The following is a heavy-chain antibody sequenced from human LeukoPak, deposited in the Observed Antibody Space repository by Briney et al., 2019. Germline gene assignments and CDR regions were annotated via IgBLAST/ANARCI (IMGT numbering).Heavy chain of an antibody. V-gene: IGHV3-53*01. J-gene: IGHJ4*02. D-gene: IGHD1-26*01. CDR1: GFTVSTNY. CDR2: IYSGGST. CDR3: ARLGGSGTHHDEFDY. Sequence: HPGGSLRLSCAASGFTVSTNYMSWVRQAPGKGLEWLSVIYSGGSTYYADSVKGRFTISRDNSKNTLYLQMNSLRAEDTAVYYCARLGGSGTHHDEFDYWGQGTLVTVSS.